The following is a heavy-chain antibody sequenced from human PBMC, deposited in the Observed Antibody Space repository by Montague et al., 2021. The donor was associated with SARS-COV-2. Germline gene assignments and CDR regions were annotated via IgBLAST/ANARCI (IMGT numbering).Heavy chain of an antibody. J-gene: IGHJ4*02. D-gene: IGHD6-19*01. Sequence: SLSLSCDSSGFTFSSYDMHWVRQATGKGLECVSIINTAGDTYYPGSVKSRFTISRDHAKNSLYLQMNSLRAGDTAVYYCARGDRTGWQTDYRGQGTLVTVSS. CDR2: INTAGDT. CDR3: ARGDRTGWQTDY. V-gene: IGHV3-13*04. CDR1: GFTFSSYD.